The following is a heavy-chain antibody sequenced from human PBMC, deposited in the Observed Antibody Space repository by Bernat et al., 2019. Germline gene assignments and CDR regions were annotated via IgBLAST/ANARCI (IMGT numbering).Heavy chain of an antibody. J-gene: IGHJ4*02. CDR3: ARGRGVYSSKPIGYFDY. CDR1: GFTFSSYA. Sequence: QVQLVESGGGVVQPGRSLRLSCAASGFTFSSYAMHWVRQAPGKGLEWVAVISYDGSNKYYADSVKGRFTISRDNSKNTLYLQMNSLRAEDTAVYYCARGRGVYSSKPIGYFDYWGQGTLVTVSS. CDR2: ISYDGSNK. D-gene: IGHD6-19*01. V-gene: IGHV3-30-3*01.